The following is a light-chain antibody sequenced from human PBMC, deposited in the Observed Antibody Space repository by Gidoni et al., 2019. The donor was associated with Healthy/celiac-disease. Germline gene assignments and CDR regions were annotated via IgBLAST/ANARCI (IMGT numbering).Light chain of an antibody. CDR3: QQYGSSPLT. V-gene: IGKV3-20*01. Sequence: EIVLTQSPGTLSLSTGERATLSCRASQSVSSSYLPWYQPKPGQAPRLLIYGAASRATGMPDRCSGSGAGTDVTLTISRREPEEVAVYYCQQYGSSPLTFGGGTKVEIK. J-gene: IGKJ4*01. CDR1: QSVSSSY. CDR2: GAA.